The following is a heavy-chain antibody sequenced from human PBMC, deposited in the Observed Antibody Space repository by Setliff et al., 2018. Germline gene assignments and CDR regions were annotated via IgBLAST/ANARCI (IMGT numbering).Heavy chain of an antibody. CDR3: ARGGTFRYFDY. CDR2: VSRSGTA. V-gene: IGHV4-59*11. CDR1: SDSFSGHH. D-gene: IGHD5-12*01. J-gene: IGHJ4*02. Sequence: KASETLSLTCTVSSDSFSGHHWSWIRQPPGKGLEWIGYVSRSGTAYYNPSLKSRVTVIVDTSKNQFSLRLSSVTAADTAVYYCARGGTFRYFDYWGQGTPVTVSS.